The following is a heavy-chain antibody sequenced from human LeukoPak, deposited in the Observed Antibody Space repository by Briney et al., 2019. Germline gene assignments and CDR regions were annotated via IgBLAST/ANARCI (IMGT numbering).Heavy chain of an antibody. CDR1: GGSISSYY. V-gene: IGHV4-59*01. J-gene: IGHJ6*03. CDR2: IYYSGST. Sequence: SETLSLXCTVSGGSISSYYWSWLRQPPGKGLEWIGYIYYSGSTNYNPSLKSRVTISVDTSKNQFSLKLSSVTAADTAVYYCARLPFFGDHYYYYMDVWGKGTTVTVSS. CDR3: ARLPFFGDHYYYYMDV. D-gene: IGHD4-17*01.